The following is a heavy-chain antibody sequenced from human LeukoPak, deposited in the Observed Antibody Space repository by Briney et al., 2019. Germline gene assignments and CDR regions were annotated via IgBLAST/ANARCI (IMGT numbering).Heavy chain of an antibody. CDR1: GGSFSGYY. CDR3: ARGRNSSSSAFDY. V-gene: IGHV4-34*01. CDR2: INHSGST. D-gene: IGHD6-6*01. Sequence: SETLSLTCAVYGGSFSGYYWSWIRQPPGKGLEWTGEINHSGSTNYNPSLKSRVTISVDTSKNQFSLKLSSVTAADTAVYYCARGRNSSSSAFDYWGQGTLVTVSS. J-gene: IGHJ4*02.